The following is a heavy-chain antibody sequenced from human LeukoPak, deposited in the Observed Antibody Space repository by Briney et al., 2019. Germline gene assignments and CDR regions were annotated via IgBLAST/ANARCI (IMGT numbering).Heavy chain of an antibody. D-gene: IGHD2-2*01. Sequence: SETLSLTCTVSGGSISSSSYYWGWIRQPAGKGLEWIGRIYTSGSTNYNPSLKSRVTISVDTSKNQFSLKLSSVTAADTAVYYCARSPTKRVPEDYWGQGTLVTVSS. CDR3: ARSPTKRVPEDY. CDR1: GGSISSSSYY. V-gene: IGHV4-61*02. J-gene: IGHJ4*02. CDR2: IYTSGST.